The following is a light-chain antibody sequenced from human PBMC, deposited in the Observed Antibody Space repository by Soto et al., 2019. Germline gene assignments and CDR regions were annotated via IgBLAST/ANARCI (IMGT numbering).Light chain of an antibody. V-gene: IGKV1-39*01. Sequence: DIRMTQSPSSLSASVGDRVTITFRSSQSISNYLHWYHQRPGKAPKLLIYGASTLQIGVPSRFSGSGSGTDFTLTISSLQPDDLGTYYCQQSLSSPEITFGQGTRLEIK. CDR2: GAS. J-gene: IGKJ5*01. CDR1: QSISNY. CDR3: QQSLSSPEIT.